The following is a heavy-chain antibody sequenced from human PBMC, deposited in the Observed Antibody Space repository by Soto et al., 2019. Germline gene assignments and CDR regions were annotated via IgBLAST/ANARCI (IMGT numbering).Heavy chain of an antibody. CDR3: ARGGGFDPFDY. Sequence: QLQLHMSGSGLVKPSQTLSLTCTVSGASITYVAYSWSWIRQTPGKGLEWIGYITHLETTFYNPSFESLLTLSSDRTENQFSIHLTSMSAADRAVYFCARGGGFDPFDYWGQGILVTVSS. D-gene: IGHD3-10*01. V-gene: IGHV4-30-2*01. CDR1: GASITYVAYS. CDR2: ITHLETT. J-gene: IGHJ4*02.